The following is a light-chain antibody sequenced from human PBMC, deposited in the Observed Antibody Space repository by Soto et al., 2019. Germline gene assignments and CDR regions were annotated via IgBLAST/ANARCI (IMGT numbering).Light chain of an antibody. CDR2: DAS. Sequence: EIVLTQSPAILSLSPGERATLSCRASQSVGSYFAWYQQKPGQAPRLLIYDASNRATGIPARFSGSGSGTDFTLTISSLESEDFAVYYCQQRSTWPLTFGQGTKVDIK. J-gene: IGKJ1*01. CDR3: QQRSTWPLT. V-gene: IGKV3-11*01. CDR1: QSVGSY.